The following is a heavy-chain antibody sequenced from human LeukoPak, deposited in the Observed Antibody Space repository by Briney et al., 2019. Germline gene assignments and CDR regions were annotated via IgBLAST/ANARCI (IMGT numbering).Heavy chain of an antibody. V-gene: IGHV1-8*03. D-gene: IGHD1-26*01. Sequence: ASVKVSCKASGYTFTSYDINWVRQATGQGLEWMGWMNPNSGNTGYAQKFQGRVTITRNTSISTAYMELSSLRSEDTAVYYCARVVGAIAFADYWGQGTLVTVSS. J-gene: IGHJ4*02. CDR2: MNPNSGNT. CDR3: ARVVGAIAFADY. CDR1: GYTFTSYD.